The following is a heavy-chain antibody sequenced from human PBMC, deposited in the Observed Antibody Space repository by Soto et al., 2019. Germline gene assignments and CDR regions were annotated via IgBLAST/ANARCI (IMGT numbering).Heavy chain of an antibody. CDR2: ITYDGTYK. CDR3: ARGGVGAGHPIDF. J-gene: IGHJ4*02. CDR1: GFTFSSFG. V-gene: IGHV3-30*03. D-gene: IGHD3-3*01. Sequence: QVQVVESGGGVVQPGKSLRLSCAASGFTFSSFGMHWVRQAPGKGLEWVAVITYDGTYKYYGDSVKGRFTISRDNSKDTLYLQMDSLRGEDTALYYCARGGVGAGHPIDFWGQGTLVTVSS.